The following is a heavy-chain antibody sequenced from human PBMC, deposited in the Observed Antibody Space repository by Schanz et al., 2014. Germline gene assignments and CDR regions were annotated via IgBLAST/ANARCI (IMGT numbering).Heavy chain of an antibody. CDR3: ARGRVLES. Sequence: EVQLLESGGGLVQPGGSLRLSCAASGFTFSTSAMSWVRQVPGKGLEWVSAILGLASTTYYADSVKGRFTISRDNSKNTLYLEMNSLRVEDTAFYYCARGRVLESWGQGSLVTVSS. CDR1: GFTFSTSA. D-gene: IGHD1-1*01. CDR2: ILGLASTT. J-gene: IGHJ5*02. V-gene: IGHV3-23*01.